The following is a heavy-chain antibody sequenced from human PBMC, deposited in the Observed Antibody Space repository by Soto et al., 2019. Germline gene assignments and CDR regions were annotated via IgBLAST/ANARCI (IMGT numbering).Heavy chain of an antibody. CDR1: EFTFKSYA. CDR2: ISYIGDST. Sequence: EVQLLESGGGLIQPGGSLRLSCAASEFTFKSYAMSWVRQAPGEGLEWVSAISYIGDSTYYADSVKGRFTISRDNSKNTLFLQMDSLRPEDTAVYFCEKDYSYDSSGVLDYWGQGTLVTVSS. J-gene: IGHJ4*02. D-gene: IGHD3-22*01. V-gene: IGHV3-23*01. CDR3: EKDYSYDSSGVLDY.